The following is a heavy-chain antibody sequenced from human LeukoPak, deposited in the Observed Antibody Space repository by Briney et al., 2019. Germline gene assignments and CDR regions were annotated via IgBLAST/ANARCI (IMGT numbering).Heavy chain of an antibody. CDR2: IYSGGST. V-gene: IGHV3-53*01. J-gene: IGHJ6*03. CDR1: GFTVSSNY. D-gene: IGHD6-6*01. CDR3: ARDSSGAARFYYYYYYMDV. Sequence: GGSLRLSCAASGFTVSSNYMSWVRQALGKGLEWVSVIYSGGSTYYADSVKGRFTISRDNSKNTLYLQMNSLRAEDTAVYYCARDSSGAARFYYYYYYMDVWGKGTTVTVSS.